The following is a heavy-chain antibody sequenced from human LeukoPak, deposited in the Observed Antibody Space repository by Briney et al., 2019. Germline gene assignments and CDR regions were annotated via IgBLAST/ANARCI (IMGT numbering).Heavy chain of an antibody. D-gene: IGHD6-13*01. CDR1: GFTFDSYS. J-gene: IGHJ5*02. CDR3: VKHVGSRWSNNRFDP. CDR2: VSRFGGTT. V-gene: IGHV3-23*01. Sequence: PGESLRLSCAASGFTFDSYSMSWVRQAPGKGLEWVSAVSRFGGTTYYADSAKGRFTIARDNSNNTVYLQMNSLRVGDTALYYCVKHVGSRWSNNRFDPWGQGTLVRVS.